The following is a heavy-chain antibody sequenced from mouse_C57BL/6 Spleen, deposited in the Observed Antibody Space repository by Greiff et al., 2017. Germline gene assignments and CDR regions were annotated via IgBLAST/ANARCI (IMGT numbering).Heavy chain of an antibody. CDR2: IYPRSGNT. CDR3: ARFDYDGGGYAMDY. Sequence: QVQLQQSGAELARPGASVKLSCKASGYTFTSYGISWVKQRTGQGLEWIGEIYPRSGNTYYNEKFKGKATLTADKSSSTAYMELHSLASEDSAVYFCARFDYDGGGYAMDYWGQGTSVTVSS. V-gene: IGHV1-81*01. J-gene: IGHJ4*01. D-gene: IGHD2-4*01. CDR1: GYTFTSYG.